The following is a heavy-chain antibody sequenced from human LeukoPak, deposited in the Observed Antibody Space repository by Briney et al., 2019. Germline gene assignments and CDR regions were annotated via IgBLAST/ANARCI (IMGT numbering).Heavy chain of an antibody. Sequence: GGSLRLSCAASGFTFSSYWMSWVRQAPGKGLEWVANIKQDGSEKYYVDSVKGRFTISRDNAKNSLYLQMSSLRAEDTAVYYCAKVSGKTGSAAGSLPFDYWGQGTLVTVSS. V-gene: IGHV3-7*03. CDR1: GFTFSSYW. J-gene: IGHJ4*02. CDR3: AKVSGKTGSAAGSLPFDY. CDR2: IKQDGSEK. D-gene: IGHD6-13*01.